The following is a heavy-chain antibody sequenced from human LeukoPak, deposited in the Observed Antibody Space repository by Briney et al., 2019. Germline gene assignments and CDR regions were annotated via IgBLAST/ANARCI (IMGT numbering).Heavy chain of an antibody. CDR1: GFTFSSYW. Sequence: PGGSLRLSRAASGFTFSSYWMHWVRQAPGKGLVWVSRINSDGSNTSYPDSVKGLFTIAIHNAKNTLYLQMSSLRAEDTAVYYCARWDFTQWGQGTLVTVS. V-gene: IGHV3-74*01. J-gene: IGHJ4*02. D-gene: IGHD1-26*01. CDR3: ARWDFTQ. CDR2: INSDGSNT.